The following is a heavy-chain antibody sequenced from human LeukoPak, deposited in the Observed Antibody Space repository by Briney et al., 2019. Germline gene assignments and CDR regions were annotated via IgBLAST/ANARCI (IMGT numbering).Heavy chain of an antibody. CDR3: ATTTTTSYYYGSGSYLPTDY. J-gene: IGHJ4*02. CDR2: IDPSDSYT. V-gene: IGHV5-10-1*01. D-gene: IGHD3-10*01. Sequence: GGSLRISCKGSGYSFTSYWISWVRQMPGKGLEWMGRIDPSDSYTNYSPSFQGHVTISADKSISTAYLQWSSLKASDTAMYYCATTTTTSYYYGSGSYLPTDYWGQGTLVTVSS. CDR1: GYSFTSYW.